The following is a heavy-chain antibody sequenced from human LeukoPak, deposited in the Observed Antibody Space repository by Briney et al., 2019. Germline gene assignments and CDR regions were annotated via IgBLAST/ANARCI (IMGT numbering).Heavy chain of an antibody. CDR3: ARGRGATTTFDY. Sequence: GGSLRLSCAASGFTFSSYSMNWVRQAPGKGLEWVSSISSSSSYIYYADSVKGRFTISRDNAKNSLYLQMNSLRAEDTAVYYCARGRGATTTFDYWGQGTLVTVSS. CDR1: GFTFSSYS. J-gene: IGHJ4*02. D-gene: IGHD5-12*01. CDR2: ISSSSSYI. V-gene: IGHV3-21*01.